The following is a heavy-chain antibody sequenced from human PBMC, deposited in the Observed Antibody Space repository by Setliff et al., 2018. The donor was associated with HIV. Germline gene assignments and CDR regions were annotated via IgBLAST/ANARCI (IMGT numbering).Heavy chain of an antibody. CDR3: ARVLTYFSDTSGRNWYFDL. V-gene: IGHV4-34*01. Sequence: ASETLSLTCDVYGESLSSYFRSWIRQPPGKGLEWIGEINHSGSTNYNPSLKSRVTISVDTSKNQFSLRLTSVTAADTAVYYCARVLTYFSDTSGRNWYFDLWGRGALVTVSS. D-gene: IGHD3-22*01. CDR1: GESLSSYF. CDR2: INHSGST. J-gene: IGHJ2*01.